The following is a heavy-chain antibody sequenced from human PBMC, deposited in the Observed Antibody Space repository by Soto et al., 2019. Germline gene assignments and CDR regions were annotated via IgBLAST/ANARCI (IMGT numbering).Heavy chain of an antibody. CDR2: ISYDGSNK. CDR3: AKGFNYYGSGSYLYYYYMDV. V-gene: IGHV3-30*18. J-gene: IGHJ6*03. CDR1: GFTFSSCG. Sequence: QVQLVESGGGVVQPGRSLRLSCAASGFTFSSCGMHWVRQAPGKGLEWVAVISYDGSNKYYADSVKGRFTISRDNSKNTLYLQMNSLRAEDTAVYYCAKGFNYYGSGSYLYYYYMDVWGKGTTVTVSS. D-gene: IGHD3-10*01.